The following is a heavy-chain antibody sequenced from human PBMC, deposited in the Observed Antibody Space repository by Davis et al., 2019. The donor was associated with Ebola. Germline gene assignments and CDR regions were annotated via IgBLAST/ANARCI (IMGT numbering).Heavy chain of an antibody. CDR2: IYYSGST. D-gene: IGHD3-22*01. J-gene: IGHJ6*03. CDR1: GGSISRGGSY. V-gene: IGHV4-31*03. Sequence: PSETLSLTCTVSGGSISRGGSYWSWVRQVPGRGLEWIGYIYYSGSTYYKPSLKSRVTISLDTSKNQFSLNLSSVTAADTAVYYCARDLRYDSSGSDYYFYMDVWGKGTTVTVS. CDR3: ARDLRYDSSGSDYYFYMDV.